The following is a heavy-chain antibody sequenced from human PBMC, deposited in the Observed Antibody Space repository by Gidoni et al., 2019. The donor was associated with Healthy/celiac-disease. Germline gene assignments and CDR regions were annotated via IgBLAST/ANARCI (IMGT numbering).Heavy chain of an antibody. Sequence: EVQLLESGGGLVQPGGSLRLSCAASGSTFSSYAMSWVRQAPGKGLKWVSAISRSGGSTYYEDSVKGRITISRDNSKNTLYLQMNSLRAEDTAVYYCAKDLLRDIAVAGHYWGQGTLVTVSS. CDR1: GSTFSSYA. V-gene: IGHV3-23*01. D-gene: IGHD6-19*01. CDR3: AKDLLRDIAVAGHY. CDR2: ISRSGGST. J-gene: IGHJ4*02.